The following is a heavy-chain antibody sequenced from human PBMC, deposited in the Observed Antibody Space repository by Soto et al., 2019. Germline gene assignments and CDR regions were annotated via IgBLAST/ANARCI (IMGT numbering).Heavy chain of an antibody. Sequence: EEQLVESGGGLAQPGGSLRLSCVASGFTFTTYWMSWVRQAPGKGLEWVANIRQDGGAQYYVDSVKGRFTTSRDNAKNSVYLQMDSLRVEDTAVYYCVRGGHGSGSYLGSSWGQGILVTVSS. CDR3: VRGGHGSGSYLGSS. CDR1: GFTFTTYW. J-gene: IGHJ5*02. CDR2: IRQDGGAQ. V-gene: IGHV3-7*03. D-gene: IGHD3-10*01.